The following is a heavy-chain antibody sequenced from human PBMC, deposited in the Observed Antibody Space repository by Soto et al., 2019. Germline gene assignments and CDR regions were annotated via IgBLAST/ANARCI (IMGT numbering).Heavy chain of an antibody. CDR2: ISYDGSNK. D-gene: IGHD6-19*01. J-gene: IGHJ4*02. Sequence: GGSLRLSCAASGFTFSSYGMHWVRQAPGKGLEWVAVISYDGSNKYYADSVKGRFTISRDSSKNTVPLEMTSLRAEDTAVYYCAKGGRQWLVTSDYNYWGQGALVTVSS. CDR1: GFTFSSYG. V-gene: IGHV3-30*18. CDR3: AKGGRQWLVTSDYNY.